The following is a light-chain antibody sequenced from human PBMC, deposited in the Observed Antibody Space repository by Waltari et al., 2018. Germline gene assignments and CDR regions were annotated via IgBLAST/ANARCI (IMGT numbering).Light chain of an antibody. CDR2: YNN. V-gene: IGLV3-21*01. J-gene: IGLJ2*01. CDR3: QVWDSDSDHVV. Sequence: SYVLTQPPSVSVAPGETARITCGGNNIGSKSVHWYQQEPGQAHILVIYYNNDRPSGSPERFSGSNSGNTATLTISRVDAGDEADYYCQVWDSDSDHVVFGGGTKLAVL. CDR1: NIGSKS.